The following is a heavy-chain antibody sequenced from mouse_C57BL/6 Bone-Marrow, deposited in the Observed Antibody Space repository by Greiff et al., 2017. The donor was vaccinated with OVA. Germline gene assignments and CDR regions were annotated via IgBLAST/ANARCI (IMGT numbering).Heavy chain of an antibody. J-gene: IGHJ2*01. CDR3: TTYYDYDFDY. CDR2: IDPENGDT. CDR1: GFNIKDDY. Sequence: VQLKQSGAELVRPGASVKLSCTASGFNIKDDYMHWVKQRPEQGLEWIGWIDPENGDTAYASKFQGKATITADTASNTAYLQLSSLTSEDTAVYYCTTYYDYDFDYWGQGTTLTVSS. V-gene: IGHV14-4*01. D-gene: IGHD2-4*01.